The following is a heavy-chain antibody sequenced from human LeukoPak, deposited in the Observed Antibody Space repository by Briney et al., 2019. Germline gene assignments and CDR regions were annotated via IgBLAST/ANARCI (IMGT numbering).Heavy chain of an antibody. J-gene: IGHJ4*02. CDR1: GFSLSNYW. Sequence: GGSLRLSCAASGFSLSNYWMSWVRQAPGKGLEWVSAISGSGGSTYYADSVKGRFTISRDNSKNTLYLQMNSLRAEDTAVYYCAKGGSSWRYWGQGTLVTVSS. CDR2: ISGSGGST. V-gene: IGHV3-23*01. CDR3: AKGGSSWRY. D-gene: IGHD6-13*01.